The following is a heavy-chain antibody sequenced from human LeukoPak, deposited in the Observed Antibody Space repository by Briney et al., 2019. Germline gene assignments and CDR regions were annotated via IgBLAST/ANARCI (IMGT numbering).Heavy chain of an antibody. CDR3: ARDLRIDDAFDI. J-gene: IGHJ3*02. CDR2: IYYSGST. V-gene: IGHV4-39*07. D-gene: IGHD2-15*01. CDR1: GGSISSSSYY. Sequence: SETLSLTCTVSGGSISSSSYYWGWIRQPPGKGLEWIGSIYYSGSTYYNPSLKSRVTISVDTSKNQFSLKLSFVTAADTAVYYCARDLRIDDAFDIWGQGTMVTVSS.